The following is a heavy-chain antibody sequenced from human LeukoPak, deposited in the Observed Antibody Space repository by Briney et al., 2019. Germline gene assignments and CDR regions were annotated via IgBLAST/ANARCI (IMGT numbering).Heavy chain of an antibody. V-gene: IGHV1-69*05. CDR3: ARGLSRTLRGPFDY. Sequence: SVKVSCKASGYTFTGHYMHWVRQAPGQGLEWMGGIIPIFGTATYAQKFQGRVTITTDESTSTAYMELSSLRSEDTAVFYCARGLSRTLRGPFDYWGQGTLVTVSS. CDR2: IIPIFGTA. CDR1: GYTFTGHY. D-gene: IGHD2/OR15-2a*01. J-gene: IGHJ4*02.